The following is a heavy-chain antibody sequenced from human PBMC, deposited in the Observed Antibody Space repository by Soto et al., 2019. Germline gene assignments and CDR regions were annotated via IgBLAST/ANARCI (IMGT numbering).Heavy chain of an antibody. D-gene: IGHD3-10*01. CDR2: INPSGGST. V-gene: IGHV1-46*01. CDR3: GGDRGSLIVEFLYFGNDG. Sequence: ASVKVSCKASGYTFTSYYMHWVRQAPGQGLEWMGIINPSGGSTSYAQKFQGRVTMTRDTSTSTVYMELSSLRSEDTAVYYCGGDRGSLIVEFLYFGNDGWGQGTTVTVSS. J-gene: IGHJ6*02. CDR1: GYTFTSYY.